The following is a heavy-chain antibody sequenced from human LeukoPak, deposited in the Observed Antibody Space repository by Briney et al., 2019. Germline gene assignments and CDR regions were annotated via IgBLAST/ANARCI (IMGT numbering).Heavy chain of an antibody. CDR3: ARDRGGTVVNLDY. V-gene: IGHV3-48*03. CDR1: GFTFSSYE. D-gene: IGHD2-2*01. Sequence: GGSLRLSCAASGFTFSSYEMNWVRQAPGKGLEWVSYISGDGDTIYYADSVKGRFTISRDNAKNSLYLQMNSLRAEDTAVYYCARDRGGTVVNLDYWGQGAVVTVPS. CDR2: ISGDGDTI. J-gene: IGHJ4*02.